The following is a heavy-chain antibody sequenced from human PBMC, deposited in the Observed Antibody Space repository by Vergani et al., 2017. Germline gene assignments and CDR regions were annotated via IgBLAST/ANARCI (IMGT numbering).Heavy chain of an antibody. CDR1: GFSLSNARMG. CDR2: IFSNDEK. Sequence: QVTLKESGPVLVKPTETLTLTCTVSGFSLSNARMGVSWIRQPPGKALEWLAHIFSNDEKSYSTSLKSRLTISVDTTKNQFSLRLTSATAADTAVYFCARDGMSPAEIDPKNAFHVWGQGTRVSV. D-gene: IGHD5-24*01. J-gene: IGHJ3*01. V-gene: IGHV2-26*02. CDR3: ARDGMSPAEIDPKNAFHV.